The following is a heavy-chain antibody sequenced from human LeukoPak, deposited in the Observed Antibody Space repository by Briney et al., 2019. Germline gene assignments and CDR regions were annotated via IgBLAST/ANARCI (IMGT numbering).Heavy chain of an antibody. CDR3: ARGSTSDPYFQH. Sequence: KTSETLSLTCTVSGGSISTYYWNWIRQPPGKGLEWIGYVYYSGSTNYNPSLKSRVTISVDTSKNHFSLKVSSVTAADTAVYYCARGSTSDPYFQHWDQGTLVTVSS. J-gene: IGHJ1*01. CDR2: VYYSGST. D-gene: IGHD2-2*01. V-gene: IGHV4-59*01. CDR1: GGSISTYY.